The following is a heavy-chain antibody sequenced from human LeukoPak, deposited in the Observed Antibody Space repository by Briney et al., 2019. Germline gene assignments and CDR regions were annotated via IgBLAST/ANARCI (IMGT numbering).Heavy chain of an antibody. D-gene: IGHD1-26*01. CDR1: GFTFSSYG. CDR3: AKGRSGSYAYDY. J-gene: IGHJ4*02. Sequence: PGGSLRLSCAASGFTFSSYGMHWVRQAPGRGLEWVSTISGSGGSTYYADSVKGRFTISRDNSKNTLYLQMNSLRAEDTAIYYCAKGRSGSYAYDYRGQGTLVTVSS. CDR2: ISGSGGST. V-gene: IGHV3-23*01.